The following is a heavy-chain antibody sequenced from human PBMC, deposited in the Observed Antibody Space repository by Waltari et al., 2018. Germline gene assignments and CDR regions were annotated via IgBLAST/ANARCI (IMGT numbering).Heavy chain of an antibody. J-gene: IGHJ4*02. CDR1: GYTFTGSY. Sequence: QVQLVQSGAEVKKPGASVKVSCKASGYTFTGSYMHWVRQATGQGLEGRGGINPNSGGTNDAQKFQGRVTMTRDTSISTAYMELSRLRSDDTAVYYCARGIMITFGGVILGFDYWGQGTLVTVSS. CDR2: INPNSGGT. CDR3: ARGIMITFGGVILGFDY. D-gene: IGHD3-16*01. V-gene: IGHV1-2*02.